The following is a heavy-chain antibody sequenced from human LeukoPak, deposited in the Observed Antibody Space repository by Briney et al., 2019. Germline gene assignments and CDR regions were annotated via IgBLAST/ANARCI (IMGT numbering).Heavy chain of an antibody. CDR1: GFTFSSYA. J-gene: IGHJ4*02. D-gene: IGHD2-15*01. V-gene: IGHV3-30*04. CDR2: ISYDGSNK. Sequence: PGGSLRLSCAASGFTFSSYAMHWVRQAPGKGLEWVAVISYDGSNKYYADSVKSRFTISRDNSKNTLYLQMNSLRAEDTAVYYCARDGGALGYCSGGSCYFGYWGQGTLVTVSS. CDR3: ARDGGALGYCSGGSCYFGY.